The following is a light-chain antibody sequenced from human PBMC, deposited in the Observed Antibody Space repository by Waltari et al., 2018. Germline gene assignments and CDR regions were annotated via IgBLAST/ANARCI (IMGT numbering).Light chain of an antibody. CDR3: QSSDSSNHVI. CDR1: SGSIASNY. V-gene: IGLV6-57*01. CDR2: EDT. Sequence: NFMLTQPHSMSESPGKTVTISCSRSSGSIASNYVQWYQQRPGASPTTAIYEDTLRPSGVPGRFSGSVDSSSNSASLTISGLMTEDEADYYCQSSDSSNHVIFGGGTKLTVL. J-gene: IGLJ2*01.